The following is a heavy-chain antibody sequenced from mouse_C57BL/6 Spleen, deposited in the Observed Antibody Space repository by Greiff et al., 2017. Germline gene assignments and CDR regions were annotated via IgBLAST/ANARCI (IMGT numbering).Heavy chain of an antibody. Sequence: QVQLQQSGAELARPGASVKLSCKASGYTFTSSGISWVKQRTGQGLEWIGEIYPRSGNTYYNEKFKGKATLTADKSSSTAYMELRSLTSEDSAVYFCARPLYYGNYYYAMDYWGQGTSVTVSS. CDR2: IYPRSGNT. V-gene: IGHV1-81*01. CDR1: GYTFTSSG. D-gene: IGHD2-1*01. CDR3: ARPLYYGNYYYAMDY. J-gene: IGHJ4*01.